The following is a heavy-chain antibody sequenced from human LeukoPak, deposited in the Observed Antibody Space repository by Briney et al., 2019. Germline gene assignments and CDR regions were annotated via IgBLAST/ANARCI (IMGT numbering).Heavy chain of an antibody. CDR2: IKQEGSEK. V-gene: IGHV3-7*01. CDR3: ARGFELDY. Sequence: PGGSLRLSCAASGFTFSSFWMSWVRQAPGKGLEWVANIKQEGSEKYYVGSVKGRFTISRDDARNSLYLQMNSLRAEDTAVYFCARGFELDYWGQGTPVIVSS. J-gene: IGHJ4*02. CDR1: GFTFSSFW.